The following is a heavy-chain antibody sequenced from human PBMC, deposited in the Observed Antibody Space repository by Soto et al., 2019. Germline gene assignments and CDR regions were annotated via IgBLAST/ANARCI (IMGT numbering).Heavy chain of an antibody. CDR3: ERYWHSYSSNDFRVMDV. CDR2: IYPGDSDT. J-gene: IGHJ6*02. D-gene: IGHD5-18*01. Sequence: GESLKSSFNASGYSFTTYWIGWVRQMPGKVLEWMGIIYPGDSDTRYSPSFQGQVTVSADKSISTAYLQWSSLKASDTAMYYCERYWHSYSSNDFRVMDVWGQGTTDTVSS. CDR1: GYSFTTYW. V-gene: IGHV5-51*01.